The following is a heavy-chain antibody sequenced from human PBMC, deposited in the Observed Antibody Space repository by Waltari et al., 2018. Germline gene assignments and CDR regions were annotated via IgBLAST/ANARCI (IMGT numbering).Heavy chain of an antibody. CDR2: INPSDGTT. Sequence: QVQVVQSGAEVKKPGASVKVSCKTSGYKFTSYYIHWVREAPGQGLEWLGMINPSDGTTSYAQKLQGRVTVTADTTTSTIYIEVRSLRSEDTAVYYCGRRGLTTIQGVVLDVPDYWGQGTLVAVSS. J-gene: IGHJ4*02. V-gene: IGHV1-46*04. CDR1: GYKFTSYY. D-gene: IGHD1-1*01. CDR3: GRRGLTTIQGVVLDVPDY.